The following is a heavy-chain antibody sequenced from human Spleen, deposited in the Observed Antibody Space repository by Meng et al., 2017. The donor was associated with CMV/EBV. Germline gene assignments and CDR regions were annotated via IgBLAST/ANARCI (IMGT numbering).Heavy chain of an antibody. V-gene: IGHV1-2*02. D-gene: IGHD2-15*01. J-gene: IGHJ6*02. CDR1: YY. CDR3: ARVKRYCTGGSCSSTGYYGMDV. CDR2: INPNSGGT. Sequence: YYMHWVRQDRGKGLEWMGWINPNSGGTNYAQKFQDRVTMTGDTAITTGYMELSRLRSDDMAVYYCARVKRYCTGGSCSSTGYYGMDVWGQGTTVTVSS.